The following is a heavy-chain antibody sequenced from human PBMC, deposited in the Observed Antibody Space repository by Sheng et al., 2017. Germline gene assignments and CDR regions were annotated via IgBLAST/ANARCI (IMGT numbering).Heavy chain of an antibody. V-gene: IGHV3-48*03. D-gene: IGHD3-16*02. J-gene: IGHJ4*02. CDR3: ARGDCSYTDCRHLVFDY. Sequence: EVQLVESGGDLVQPGGSLRLSCAASGFTFSRYEMNWVRQAPGKGLEWISYISSGGSSKYYADSVKGRFTISRDNAKNSLYLQMNSLRAEDTAVYYCARGDCSYTDCRHLVFDYWGQGTLVTVSS. CDR1: GFTFSRYE. CDR2: ISSGGSSK.